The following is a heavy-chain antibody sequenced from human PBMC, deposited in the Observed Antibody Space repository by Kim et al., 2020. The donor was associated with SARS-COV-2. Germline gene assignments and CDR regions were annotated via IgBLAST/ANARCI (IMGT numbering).Heavy chain of an antibody. CDR2: ISDNGGST. CDR1: GFTFSNYL. V-gene: IGHV3-64*02. CDR3: ARGISYDSGVLDY. D-gene: IGHD3-10*01. J-gene: IGHJ4*02. Sequence: GGSLRLSCAASGFTFSNYLMHWVRQAPGKGLEYISAISDNGGSTYYADSVKGRLTISRDNSKNTLYLQMSSLRTEDMAVYYCARGISYDSGVLDYWGQGTLVTVSS.